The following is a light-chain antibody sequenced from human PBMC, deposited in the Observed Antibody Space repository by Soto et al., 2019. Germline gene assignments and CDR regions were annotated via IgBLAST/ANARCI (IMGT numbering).Light chain of an antibody. CDR1: QSVSSSY. CDR2: GAS. CDR3: QQYGSSPPT. Sequence: EIVLTHSPGTLSLSPGERATLSCRASQSVSSSYLAWYQQKPGQAPRLLIYGASSRATGIPDRVSGSGSGTDFTRTISRLEPEDFAVYYCQQYGSSPPTFGQGTKVEIK. J-gene: IGKJ1*01. V-gene: IGKV3-20*01.